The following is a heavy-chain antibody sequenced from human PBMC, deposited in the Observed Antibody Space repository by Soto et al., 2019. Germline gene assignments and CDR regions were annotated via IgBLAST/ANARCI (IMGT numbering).Heavy chain of an antibody. D-gene: IGHD1-7*01. CDR1: GFTFSSYA. V-gene: IGHV3-23*01. CDR2: ISGSGGGT. CDR3: AKDGGVTGTTPFDY. Sequence: GGSLRLSCAASGFTFSSYAMSWVRQAPGKGLEWVSAISGSGGGTYYADSVKGRFTISRDNSKNTLYLQMNSLRAEDTAVYYCAKDGGVTGTTPFDYWGQGTLVTVSS. J-gene: IGHJ4*02.